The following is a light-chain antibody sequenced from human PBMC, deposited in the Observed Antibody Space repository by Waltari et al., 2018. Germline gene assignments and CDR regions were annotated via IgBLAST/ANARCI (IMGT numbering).Light chain of an antibody. V-gene: IGKV4-1*01. J-gene: IGKJ1*01. CDR3: LQYLHTPRT. CDR1: QSLLYTSNNKNY. Sequence: DVVMTQSQDSLAVSLGERATINCKSSQSLLYTSNNKNYLAWYQQKPGQPPRIRIYWASIRESGVPDRFSGSGSGTDFTLTISGLQAEDVASYFCLQYLHTPRTFGQGTKVEIK. CDR2: WAS.